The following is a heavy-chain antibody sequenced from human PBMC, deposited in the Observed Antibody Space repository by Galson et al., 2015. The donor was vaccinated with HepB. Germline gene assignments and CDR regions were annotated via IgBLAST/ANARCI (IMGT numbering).Heavy chain of an antibody. CDR3: AKAAPYCSSTSCYDYYYYMDV. J-gene: IGHJ6*03. CDR2: ISYDGSNK. CDR1: GFTFSSYG. Sequence: SLRLSCAASGFTFSSYGMHWVRQAPGKGLEWVAVISYDGSNKYYADSVKGRFTISRDNSKNTLYLQMNSLRAEDTAVYYCAKAAPYCSSTSCYDYYYYMDVWGKGTTVTVSS. V-gene: IGHV3-30*18. D-gene: IGHD2-2*01.